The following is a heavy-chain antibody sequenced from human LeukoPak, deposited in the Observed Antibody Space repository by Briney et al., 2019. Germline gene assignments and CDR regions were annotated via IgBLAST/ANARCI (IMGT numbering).Heavy chain of an antibody. D-gene: IGHD1-20*01. V-gene: IGHV4-39*07. CDR3: ARSTMGITGAEDQTFDY. CDR2: IYYSGST. CDR1: GGSISSSSYY. Sequence: PSETLSLTCTVSGGSISSSSYYWGWIRQPPGKGLEWIGSIYYSGSTNYNPSLKSRVTISVDTSKNQFSLKLSSVTAADTAVYYCARSTMGITGAEDQTFDYWGQGTLVTVSS. J-gene: IGHJ4*02.